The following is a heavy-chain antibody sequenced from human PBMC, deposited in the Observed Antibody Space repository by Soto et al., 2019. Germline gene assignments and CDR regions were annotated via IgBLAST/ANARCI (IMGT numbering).Heavy chain of an antibody. J-gene: IGHJ6*03. Sequence: ASVKVSCKASGYTFTSYYMHWVRQAPGQGLEWMGIINPSGGSTSYAQKFQGRVTMTRDTSTSTVYMELSSLRSEDTAVYYCASERGSNRDYYYYMDVWGKGTTVTVSS. CDR2: INPSGGST. CDR1: GYTFTSYY. CDR3: ASERGSNRDYYYYMDV. D-gene: IGHD3-10*01. V-gene: IGHV1-46*03.